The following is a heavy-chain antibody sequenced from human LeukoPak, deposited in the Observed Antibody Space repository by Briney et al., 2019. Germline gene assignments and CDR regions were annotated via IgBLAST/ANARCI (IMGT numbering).Heavy chain of an antibody. CDR3: ARVGSGIYGMDV. V-gene: IGHV3-21*01. J-gene: IGHJ6*02. CDR1: GFTFSSYS. D-gene: IGHD3-10*01. Sequence: PGGSLRLSCAASGFTFSSYSMNWVRQAPGKGLEWVSSISSSSSYIYYADSVKGRFTISRDNAKNSLYLRMNSLRAEDTAVYYCARVGSGIYGMDVWGQGTTVTVSS. CDR2: ISSSSSYI.